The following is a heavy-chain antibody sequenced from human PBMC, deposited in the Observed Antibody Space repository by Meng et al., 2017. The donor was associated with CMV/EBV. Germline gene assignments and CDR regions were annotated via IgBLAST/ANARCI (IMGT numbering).Heavy chain of an antibody. V-gene: IGHV3-23*01. CDR1: GFTFSSYA. CDR2: ISGSGGSK. Sequence: GGSLRLSCAASGFTFSSYAMSWVRQAPGKGLEWVSAISGSGGSKYYADSVKGRFTISRDNSKNTLYLQMNSLRAEDTAVYYCAKVRVVVVPAARYFDYWGQGTLVTVSS. J-gene: IGHJ4*02. CDR3: AKVRVVVVPAARYFDY. D-gene: IGHD2-2*01.